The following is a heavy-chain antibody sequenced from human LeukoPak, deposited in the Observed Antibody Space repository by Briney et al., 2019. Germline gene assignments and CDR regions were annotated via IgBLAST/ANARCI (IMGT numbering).Heavy chain of an antibody. Sequence: SETLSLTCTVSGGSISSYYWSWIRQPPGKGLEWIGYIYYSGSTNYNPSLKSRVTISVDTSKNQFSLKLSSVTAADTAVYYCAREVKGCSSTSCYSHRGYYFDYWGQGTLVTVSS. J-gene: IGHJ4*02. CDR2: IYYSGST. D-gene: IGHD2-2*01. CDR3: AREVKGCSSTSCYSHRGYYFDY. V-gene: IGHV4-59*12. CDR1: GGSISSYY.